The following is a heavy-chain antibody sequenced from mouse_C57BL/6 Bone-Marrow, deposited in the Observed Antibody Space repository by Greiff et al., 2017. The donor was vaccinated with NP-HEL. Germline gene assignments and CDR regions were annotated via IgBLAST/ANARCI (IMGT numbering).Heavy chain of an antibody. J-gene: IGHJ2*01. D-gene: IGHD4-1*01. V-gene: IGHV5-4*01. CDR2: ISDGGSYT. Sequence: DVMLVESGGGLVKPGGSLKLSCAASGFTFSSYAMSWVRQTPEKRLEWVATISDGGSYTYYPDNVKGRFTISRDNAKNNLYLQMSHLKSEDTAMYYCAREHGTGTGYWGRGTTLTVSS. CDR1: GFTFSSYA. CDR3: AREHGTGTGY.